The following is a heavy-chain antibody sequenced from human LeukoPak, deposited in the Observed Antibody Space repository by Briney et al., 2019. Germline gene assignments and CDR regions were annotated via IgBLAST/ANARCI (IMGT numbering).Heavy chain of an antibody. D-gene: IGHD5-12*01. V-gene: IGHV3-23*01. CDR2: IIGSGGST. CDR1: GFTISSYF. Sequence: GGSLRLSCAASGFTISSYFMSWVRQAPGKGLEWVSGIIGSGGSTYYADSVKGRFTISRDNSKNTLYLQVNSLTAEDTAVYYCAKGAYDYIEVAYFDYWGQGTQVTVSS. J-gene: IGHJ4*02. CDR3: AKGAYDYIEVAYFDY.